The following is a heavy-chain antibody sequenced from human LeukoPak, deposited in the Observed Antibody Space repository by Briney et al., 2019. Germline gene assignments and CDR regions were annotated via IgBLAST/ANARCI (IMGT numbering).Heavy chain of an antibody. V-gene: IGHV4-34*01. CDR1: GGSFSGYY. CDR3: ARIGCSNTSCYTHYSDY. CDR2: INHSGST. Sequence: SETLSLTCAVYGGSFSGYYWSWIRQPPGKGLEWIGEINHSGSTNYNPSLKSRVTISVDTSKNQFSLKLSSVTAADTAVYYCARIGCSNTSCYTHYSDYWGQGTLVTVSS. D-gene: IGHD2-2*02. J-gene: IGHJ4*02.